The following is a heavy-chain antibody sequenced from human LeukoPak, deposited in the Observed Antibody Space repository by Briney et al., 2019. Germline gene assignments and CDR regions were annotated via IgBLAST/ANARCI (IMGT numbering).Heavy chain of an antibody. Sequence: SETLSLTCTVSSGSITSGNYYWDWIRQPPGKGLEWIGGSDYSGNTYYNPSLKSRVTISVDTSKNQFSLKLSSVTAADSAVYYCARRGTGLDWFDPWGQGTLVTVSS. D-gene: IGHD1-1*01. V-gene: IGHV4-39*07. CDR3: ARRGTGLDWFDP. J-gene: IGHJ5*02. CDR2: SDYSGNT. CDR1: SGSITSGNYY.